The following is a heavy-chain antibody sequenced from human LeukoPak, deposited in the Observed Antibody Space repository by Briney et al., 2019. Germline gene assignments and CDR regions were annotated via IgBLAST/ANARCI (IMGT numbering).Heavy chain of an antibody. CDR1: GFTFGDYA. J-gene: IGHJ4*02. Sequence: EPGGSLRLSCTASGFTFGDYAMSWFRQAPGKGLEWVGFIRAKTYGGTTQYAASVKDRFTISRDDSKSIAYLQMNSLKTEDTAVYYCARADYGGNAGGFWGQGTLVTASS. D-gene: IGHD4-23*01. CDR3: ARADYGGNAGGF. CDR2: IRAKTYGGTT. V-gene: IGHV3-49*03.